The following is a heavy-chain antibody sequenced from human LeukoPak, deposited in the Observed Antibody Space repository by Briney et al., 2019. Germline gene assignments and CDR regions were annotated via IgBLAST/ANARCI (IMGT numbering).Heavy chain of an antibody. V-gene: IGHV3-53*01. CDR1: AFTVSRKY. CDR2: IYSGGST. Sequence: GGSLRLSCAPSAFTVSRKYMSWVRQAPGKGLEWVSVIYSGGSTDYADSVKGRFTISRDNSENTLHLQMNSLRAEDTAVYYCARIPKTTYFYYWGQGTLVTVSS. J-gene: IGHJ4*02. D-gene: IGHD4-17*01. CDR3: ARIPKTTYFYY.